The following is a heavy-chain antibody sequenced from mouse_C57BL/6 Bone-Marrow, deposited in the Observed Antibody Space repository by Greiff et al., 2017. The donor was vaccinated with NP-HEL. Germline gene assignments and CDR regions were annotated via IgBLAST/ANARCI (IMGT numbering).Heavy chain of an antibody. CDR3: GRWDGGSYVPFAY. CDR2: IDPANGST. D-gene: IGHD1-1*02. V-gene: IGHV14-3*01. Sequence: EVKLMESVAALVRPGASVKFSCTASGFNIKNSYMHWVQQRPEQGLEWIGRIDPANGSTKYAPKFQGKATITADTSSNTAYLQLSSLTTEDTAIYYCGRWDGGSYVPFAYWGQGTLVTVSA. J-gene: IGHJ3*01. CDR1: GFNIKNSY.